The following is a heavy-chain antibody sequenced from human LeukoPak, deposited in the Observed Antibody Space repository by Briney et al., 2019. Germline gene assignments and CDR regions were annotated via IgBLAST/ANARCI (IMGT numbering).Heavy chain of an antibody. Sequence: PGESLKISCKGSGYSFTSYWIGWVRQMPGKGLEWMGIIYPGDSDTTYSPSFQGQVTISADKSISTAYLQWSSLKASDTAMYYCARSAGCSGGSCYTPKDYYYYAMDVWGQGTTVTVSS. J-gene: IGHJ6*02. CDR2: IYPGDSDT. CDR3: ARSAGCSGGSCYTPKDYYYYAMDV. CDR1: GYSFTSYW. V-gene: IGHV5-51*01. D-gene: IGHD2-15*01.